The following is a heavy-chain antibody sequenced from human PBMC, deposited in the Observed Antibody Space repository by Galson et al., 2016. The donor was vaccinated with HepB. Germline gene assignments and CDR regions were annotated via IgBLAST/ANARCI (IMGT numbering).Heavy chain of an antibody. J-gene: IGHJ4*02. CDR1: DGATSIGNFY. V-gene: IGHV4-39*01. D-gene: IGHD4-11*01. CDR3: ARRKVTTGNFFDF. Sequence: EPLSLTCSVSDGATSIGNFYWVWIRQPPGRGLEWIGRVYYSGATYHNPSLKSRVTMSVDTSKSQFSLKLTSVTAADTAVYFCARRKVTTGNFFDFWAQGSLVTVSS. CDR2: VYYSGAT.